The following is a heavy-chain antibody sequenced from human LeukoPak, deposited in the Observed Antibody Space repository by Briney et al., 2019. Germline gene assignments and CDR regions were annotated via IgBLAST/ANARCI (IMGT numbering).Heavy chain of an antibody. CDR1: GFTFSSYW. CDR3: VRARFLGCLFCYF. Sequence: GGSLRLSCAASGFTFSSYWMSWVRHAPAKGLEGVANIKQDGSEKYYVDSVKGRFTISRDNAKNSLYLQMNGLRAEDTAVYYCVRARFLGCLFCYFWGQGNLVTVSS. V-gene: IGHV3-7*01. D-gene: IGHD3-3*01. CDR2: IKQDGSEK. J-gene: IGHJ4*02.